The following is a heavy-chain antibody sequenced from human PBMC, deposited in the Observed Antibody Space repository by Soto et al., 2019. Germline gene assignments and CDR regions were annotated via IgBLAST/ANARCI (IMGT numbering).Heavy chain of an antibody. CDR3: AKDRWGAAHITMVREYYYYGMDV. V-gene: IGHV3-23*01. CDR2: ISGSGGST. D-gene: IGHD3-10*01. CDR1: GFTFSSYA. Sequence: GGSLRLSCAASGFTFSSYAMSWVRQAPGKGLEWVSAISGSGGSTYYADSVKGRFTISRDNSKNTLYLQMNSLRAEDTAVYYCAKDRWGAAHITMVREYYYYGMDVWGQGTTVTVSS. J-gene: IGHJ6*02.